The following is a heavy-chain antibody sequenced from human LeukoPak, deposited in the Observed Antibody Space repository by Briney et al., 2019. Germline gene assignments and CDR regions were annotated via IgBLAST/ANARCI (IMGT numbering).Heavy chain of an antibody. CDR3: ARGNRLYSSSWSSLPFDI. Sequence: ALVKVSCKASGYIFTSYDINWVRQATGQGLEWMGWTNPISGYTGSAQKFQGRVTMTRNTSISTAYLELSSLRSDDTAVYYCARGNRLYSSSWSSLPFDIWGQGTMVTVSS. J-gene: IGHJ3*02. D-gene: IGHD6-13*01. V-gene: IGHV1-8*01. CDR2: TNPISGYT. CDR1: GYIFTSYD.